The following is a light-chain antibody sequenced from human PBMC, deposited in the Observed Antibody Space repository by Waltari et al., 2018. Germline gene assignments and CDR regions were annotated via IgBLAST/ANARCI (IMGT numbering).Light chain of an antibody. J-gene: IGKJ2*01. CDR1: HENRKY. V-gene: IGKV1-33*01. Sequence: DIQMTQSPSSLSASVGDRVTITCQASHENRKYLKWYQKKPGKAPKLLIYNPSNLETGVPSRFSGSGSGTDFTFTITSLQPEDFATYYCQQYGTFGQGTKVETK. CDR3: QQYGT. CDR2: NPS.